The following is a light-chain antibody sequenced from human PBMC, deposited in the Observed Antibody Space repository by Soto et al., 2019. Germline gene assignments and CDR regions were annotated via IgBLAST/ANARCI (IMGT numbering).Light chain of an antibody. Sequence: IVMSQSPATLSVYPGERAPLSCRASQSVRSILAWYQQTPGKTPRLFIFGASTRATGSPARFSGSGSGTEFILTISNVEPEDFAVYYCQQRSNWPLGAFGQGTNGGYQ. CDR3: QQRSNWPLGA. V-gene: IGKV3-15*01. CDR1: QSVRSI. J-gene: IGKJ1*01. CDR2: GAS.